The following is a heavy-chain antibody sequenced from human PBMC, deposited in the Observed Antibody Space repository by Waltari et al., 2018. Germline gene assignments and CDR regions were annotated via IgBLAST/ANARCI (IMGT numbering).Heavy chain of an antibody. D-gene: IGHD6-6*01. J-gene: IGHJ4*02. CDR2: IYYSGST. CDR1: GGSISSYY. Sequence: QVQLQESGPGLVKPSETLSLTCTVSGGSISSYYWSWIRQPPGKGLEWIGYIYYSGSTNYNPSLKSLVTISVYTSKNQFSLKLSSVTAADTAVYYCARTYSSSSPFDYWGQGTLVTVSS. V-gene: IGHV4-59*01. CDR3: ARTYSSSSPFDY.